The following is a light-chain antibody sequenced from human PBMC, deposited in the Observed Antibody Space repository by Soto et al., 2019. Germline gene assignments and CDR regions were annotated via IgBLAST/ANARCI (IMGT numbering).Light chain of an antibody. CDR2: EGS. V-gene: IGLV2-23*01. J-gene: IGLJ1*01. Sequence: QSALTQPASVSGSPGQSITISCTGTSSDVGSYNLVSWYQQHPGKAPKLMIYEGSKRPSGVSNRFSGSKSGNTASLTISGLQAEDEADYYCCSYAGRHYVFGPGTKLTVL. CDR3: CSYAGRHYV. CDR1: SSDVGSYNL.